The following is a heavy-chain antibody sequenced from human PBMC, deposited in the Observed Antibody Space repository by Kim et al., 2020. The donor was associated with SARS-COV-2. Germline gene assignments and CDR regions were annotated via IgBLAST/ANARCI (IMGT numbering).Heavy chain of an antibody. Sequence: GGSLRLSCAASGFTFSSYSMNWVRQAPGKGLEWVSYISSSSSTIYYADSVKGRFTISRDNAKNSLYLQMNSLRDEDTAVYYCARDRGAAAGKGRWFDPWGQGTLVTVSS. D-gene: IGHD6-13*01. CDR2: ISSSSSTI. CDR1: GFTFSSYS. CDR3: ARDRGAAAGKGRWFDP. V-gene: IGHV3-48*02. J-gene: IGHJ5*02.